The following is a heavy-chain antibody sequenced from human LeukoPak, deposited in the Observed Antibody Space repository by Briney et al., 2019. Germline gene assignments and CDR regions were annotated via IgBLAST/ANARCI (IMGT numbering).Heavy chain of an antibody. CDR3: ARINWNYFDY. V-gene: IGHV4-59*08. D-gene: IGHD1-20*01. CDR1: GGSISSYY. CDR2: IYYSGNT. Sequence: SETLSLTCTVSGGSISSYYWSWIRQPPGKGLEWIGYIYYSGNTTYNPSPKSRLTMSADRSRNRCSLKLSSVTAADTAVYYCARINWNYFDYWGEGILVTVSS. J-gene: IGHJ4*02.